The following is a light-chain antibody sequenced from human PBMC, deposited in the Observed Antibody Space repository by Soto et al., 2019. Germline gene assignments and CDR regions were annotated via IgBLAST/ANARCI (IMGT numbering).Light chain of an antibody. CDR1: QGISNF. J-gene: IGKJ4*01. V-gene: IGKV1-9*01. CDR3: EQLNSYPLT. CDR2: GAS. Sequence: DIQLTQSPSFLSASVGDRVTITCRASQGISNFLAWYQLKPGKAPNLLIYGASTLQSGVPSRFSGSGSGTDFTLTISRLQPEDFATYYCEQLNSYPLTFGGGTRVEIK.